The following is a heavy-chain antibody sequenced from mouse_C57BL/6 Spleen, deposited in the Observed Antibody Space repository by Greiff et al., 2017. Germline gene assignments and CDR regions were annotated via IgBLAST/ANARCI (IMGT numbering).Heavy chain of an antibody. J-gene: IGHJ3*01. Sequence: DVHLVESGPGLVKPSQSLSLTCSVTGYSITSGYYWNWIRQFPGNKLEWMGYISYDGSNNYNPSLKNRISITRDTSKNQFFLKLNSVTTEDTATYYCAREGDYGYEAWFAYWGQGTLVTVSA. CDR1: GYSITSGYY. CDR2: ISYDGSN. CDR3: AREGDYGYEAWFAY. D-gene: IGHD2-2*01. V-gene: IGHV3-6*01.